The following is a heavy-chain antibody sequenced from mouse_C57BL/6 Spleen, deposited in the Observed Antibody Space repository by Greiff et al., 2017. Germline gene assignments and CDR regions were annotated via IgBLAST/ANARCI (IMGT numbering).Heavy chain of an antibody. Sequence: EVMLVESGGGLVQPGGSLKLSCAASGFTFSDYYMYWVRQTPEKRLEWVAYIRNGGGSTYYPDTVKGRFTISRDNAKNTLYLQMSRLKSEDTAMYYCARGYGSSMFDYWGQGTTLTVSS. CDR3: ARGYGSSMFDY. V-gene: IGHV5-12*01. J-gene: IGHJ2*01. D-gene: IGHD1-1*01. CDR1: GFTFSDYY. CDR2: IRNGGGST.